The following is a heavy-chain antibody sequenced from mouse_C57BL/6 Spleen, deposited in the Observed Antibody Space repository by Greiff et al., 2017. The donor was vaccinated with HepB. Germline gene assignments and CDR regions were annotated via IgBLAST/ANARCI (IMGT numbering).Heavy chain of an antibody. V-gene: IGHV10-3*01. CDR1: GFTFNTYA. Sequence: EVQVVESGGGLVQPKGSLKLSCAASGFTFNTYAMHWVRQAPGKGLEWVARIRSKSSNYATYYADSVKDRFTISRDDSQSMLYLQMNNLKTEDTAMYYCVRGDYYSNYYAMDYWGQGTSVTVSS. CDR2: IRSKSSNYAT. CDR3: VRGDYYSNYYAMDY. D-gene: IGHD2-5*01. J-gene: IGHJ4*01.